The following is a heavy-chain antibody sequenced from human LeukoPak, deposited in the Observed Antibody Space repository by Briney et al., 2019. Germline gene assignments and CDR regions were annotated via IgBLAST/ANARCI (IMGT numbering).Heavy chain of an antibody. CDR3: ASEGDAQYDILTGYYYFDY. J-gene: IGHJ4*02. Sequence: ASVKVSCKASGGTFSSYAISWVRQAPGQGLEWMGGIIPIFGTANYAQKFQGRVTITADESTSTAYMELSSLRSEDTAVYYFASEGDAQYDILTGYYYFDYWGQGTLVTVSS. CDR1: GGTFSSYA. D-gene: IGHD3-9*01. CDR2: IIPIFGTA. V-gene: IGHV1-69*13.